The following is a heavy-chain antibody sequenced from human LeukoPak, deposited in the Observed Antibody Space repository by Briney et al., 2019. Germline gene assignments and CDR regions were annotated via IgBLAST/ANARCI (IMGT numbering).Heavy chain of an antibody. CDR3: ARDGYSSSWYYYYGMDV. J-gene: IGHJ6*02. D-gene: IGHD6-13*01. CDR2: INPNSGGT. CDR1: GYTFTGYY. Sequence: GASVKVSCKASGYTFTGYYMHWVRQAPGQGLEWMGWINPNSGGTNYAQKFQGRVTMTRDTSISTAYMELSRLRSDVTAVYYCARDGYSSSWYYYYGMDVWGQGATVTVSS. V-gene: IGHV1-2*02.